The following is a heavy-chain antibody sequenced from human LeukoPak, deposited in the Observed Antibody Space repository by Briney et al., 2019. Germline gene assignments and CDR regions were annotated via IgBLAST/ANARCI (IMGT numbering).Heavy chain of an antibody. CDR1: GFTFGDYA. V-gene: IGHV3-49*04. CDR3: TRENVPYYYGSGSSIWLDY. CDR2: IRSKAYGGTT. J-gene: IGHJ4*02. D-gene: IGHD3-10*01. Sequence: PGGSLRLSCTASGFTFGDYAMSWVRQAPGKGLEWVGFIRSKAYGGTTEYAASVKGRFTISRDDSKSIAYLQMNSLKTEDTAVYYCTRENVPYYYGSGSSIWLDYWGQGTLVTVSS.